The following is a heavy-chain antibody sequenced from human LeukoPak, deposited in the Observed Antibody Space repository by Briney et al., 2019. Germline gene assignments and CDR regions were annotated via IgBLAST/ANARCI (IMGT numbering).Heavy chain of an antibody. CDR1: GGTFSSYA. CDR2: IIPIFGTA. Sequence: GASVKVSCKASGGTFSSYAISWVRQAPGQGLEWMGRIIPIFGTANYAQKFQGRVTITADESTSTAYMELSSLRSEDTAVYYCARSSPPDYDFWSGYLPGFPHPPQYFDYWGQGTLVTVSS. CDR3: ARSSPPDYDFWSGYLPGFPHPPQYFDY. V-gene: IGHV1-69*13. J-gene: IGHJ4*02. D-gene: IGHD3-3*01.